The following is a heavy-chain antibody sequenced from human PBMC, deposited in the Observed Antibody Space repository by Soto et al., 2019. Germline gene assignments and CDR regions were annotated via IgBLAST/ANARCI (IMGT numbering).Heavy chain of an antibody. CDR3: ARNSPWYGWSPLVY. D-gene: IGHD6-13*01. J-gene: IGHJ4*02. CDR2: IYSGHTT. CDR1: GFIVSSNQ. Sequence: EVQLVESGGGLIQPGGSLRLSCVASGFIVSSNQMSWVRQAPGKGLEWVSVIYSGHTTYYADSVEGRFTISRDDSKNTLYLQMNSLRAEDTAVYYCARNSPWYGWSPLVYWGQGTLVTVSS. V-gene: IGHV3-53*01.